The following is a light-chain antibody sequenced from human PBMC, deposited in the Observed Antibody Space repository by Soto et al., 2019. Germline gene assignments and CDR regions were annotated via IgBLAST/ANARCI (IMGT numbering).Light chain of an antibody. Sequence: EIVLTQFPATLSLSPGETATLSCRASQSLDNNYLAWYQRKPGQAPRLLIFGTSNRATGIPDRFSGSGSGTDFTLTISSLDPEDFAVYYCQQYGSSLYTFGQGTKLEIK. CDR3: QQYGSSLYT. J-gene: IGKJ2*01. V-gene: IGKV3-20*01. CDR2: GTS. CDR1: QSLDNNY.